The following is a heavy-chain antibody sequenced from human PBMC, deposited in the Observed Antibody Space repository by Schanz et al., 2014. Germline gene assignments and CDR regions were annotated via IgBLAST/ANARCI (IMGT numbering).Heavy chain of an antibody. J-gene: IGHJ3*02. Sequence: EVQLAESGGGLVQPGGSLRLSCAASGFTFSSYWMHWVRQDPGKGLVWVARINSVGSNTDYADSVKGRFTISRDNSKNTLYLQMNSLRAEDTAVYYCAKGRFGELSAFDIWGQGTMVTVSS. CDR3: AKGRFGELSAFDI. CDR1: GFTFSSYW. D-gene: IGHD3-10*01. V-gene: IGHV3-74*01. CDR2: INSVGSNT.